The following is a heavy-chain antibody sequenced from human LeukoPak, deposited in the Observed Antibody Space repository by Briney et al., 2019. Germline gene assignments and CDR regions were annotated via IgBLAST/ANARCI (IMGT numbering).Heavy chain of an antibody. V-gene: IGHV1-18*01. CDR2: ISAYTGNT. J-gene: IGHJ5*02. D-gene: IGHD2-2*01. CDR3: AREVVPAAITVNWFDP. Sequence: ASVKVSCKASGYTFTSYGISWVRQAPGQGLEWMGWISAYTGNTNYAQKLQGRVTMTTDTSTSTAYMELRSLKSDDTAVYYCAREVVPAAITVNWFDPWGQGTLVTVSS. CDR1: GYTFTSYG.